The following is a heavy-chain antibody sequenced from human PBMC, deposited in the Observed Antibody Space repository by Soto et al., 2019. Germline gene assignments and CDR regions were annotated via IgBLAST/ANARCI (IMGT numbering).Heavy chain of an antibody. CDR3: ARELGWYNWSDP. CDR1: GGSISSGDYY. Sequence: SETLSLTCTVSGGSISSGDYYWSWIRQPPGKGLEWIGYIYYSGSTYYNPSLKSRVTISVDTSKNQFSLKLSSVTAADTAVYYCARELGWYNWSDPWGQGTLVTVSS. V-gene: IGHV4-30-4*01. CDR2: IYYSGST. D-gene: IGHD2-15*01. J-gene: IGHJ5*02.